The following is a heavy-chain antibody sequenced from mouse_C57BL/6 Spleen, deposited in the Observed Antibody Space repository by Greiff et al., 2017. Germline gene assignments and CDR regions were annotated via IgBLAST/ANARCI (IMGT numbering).Heavy chain of an antibody. J-gene: IGHJ2*01. CDR1: GYTFTSYW. Sequence: QVQLQQPGAELVKPGASVKLSCKASGYTFTSYWMHWVKQRPGQGLEWIGMIHPNSGSTNYNEKFKRKATLTVDKSSSTAYMQLSSLTSEDAAVYYGARPLLYSFDYWGQGTTLTVSS. CDR2: IHPNSGST. CDR3: ARPLLYSFDY. V-gene: IGHV1-64*01. D-gene: IGHD6-1*01.